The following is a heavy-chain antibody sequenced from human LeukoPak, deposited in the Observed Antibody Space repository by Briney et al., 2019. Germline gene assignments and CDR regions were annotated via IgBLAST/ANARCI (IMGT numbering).Heavy chain of an antibody. J-gene: IGHJ4*02. CDR3: TTSWPKVREGDQ. CDR2: ISGSGGST. V-gene: IGHV3-23*01. Sequence: GGSLRLSCAASGFTFSSYATSWVRQAPGKGLEWVSAISGSGGSTYYADSVKGRFTISRDNSKNTLYLQMNSLRAEDTAVYYCTTSWPKVREGDQWGQGTLVTVSS. D-gene: IGHD3-10*01. CDR1: GFTFSSYA.